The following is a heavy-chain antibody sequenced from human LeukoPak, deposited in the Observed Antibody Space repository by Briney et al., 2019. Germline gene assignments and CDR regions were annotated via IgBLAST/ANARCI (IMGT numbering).Heavy chain of an antibody. D-gene: IGHD5-12*01. J-gene: IGHJ4*02. V-gene: IGHV1-2*02. Sequence: ASVKVSCKASGYTFTGYYMHWVRQAPGQGLEWMGWINPNSGGTNYAQKFQGRVTMTRDTSISTAYMELSRLRSDDTAVYYCVTSRGYSGCQDYWGQGTLVTVSS. CDR1: GYTFTGYY. CDR2: INPNSGGT. CDR3: VTSRGYSGCQDY.